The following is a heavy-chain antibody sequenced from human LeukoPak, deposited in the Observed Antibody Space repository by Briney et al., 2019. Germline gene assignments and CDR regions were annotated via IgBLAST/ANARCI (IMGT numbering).Heavy chain of an antibody. CDR1: GGSISSGSYY. CDR2: IYTSGST. V-gene: IGHV4-61*02. CDR3: AGSSSTRPWFDP. J-gene: IGHJ5*02. Sequence: SQTLSLTCTVSGGSISSGSYYWSWIRQPAGKGLEWIGRIYTSGSTNYNPSLKSRVTISVDTSKNQFSLKLSSVTAADTAVYYCAGSSSTRPWFDPWGQGTLVTVSS. D-gene: IGHD2-15*01.